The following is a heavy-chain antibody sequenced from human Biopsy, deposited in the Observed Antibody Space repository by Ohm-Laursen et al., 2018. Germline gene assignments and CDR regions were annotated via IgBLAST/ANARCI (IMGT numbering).Heavy chain of an antibody. D-gene: IGHD1-14*01. CDR2: IYTSGIT. J-gene: IGHJ5*02. CDR1: GGSINSNY. V-gene: IGHV4-4*07. Sequence: TLSLTCTVSGGSINSNYWSWIRQPAGKGLEWIGQIYTSGITNYNPSLKSRVTMSVDTSKNKFSLRVSSVTAADTAVYYCARDRDRRGWFDPWGQGTLVTVSS. CDR3: ARDRDRRGWFDP.